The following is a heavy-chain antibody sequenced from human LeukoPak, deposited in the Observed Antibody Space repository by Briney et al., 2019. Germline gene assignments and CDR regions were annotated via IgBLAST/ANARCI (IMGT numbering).Heavy chain of an antibody. CDR3: ARDRRLLGYCSSTSCYGDAFVI. J-gene: IGHJ3*02. D-gene: IGHD2-2*01. Sequence: GGSLRLSCAASGFTFRSYSMNWVRQAPGKGLEWVSYITSGSSPIYYADSVKGRFTISRDNSKNTLYLQMNSLRAEDTAVYYCARDRRLLGYCSSTSCYGDAFVIWGQGTMVTVSS. CDR2: ITSGSSPI. CDR1: GFTFRSYS. V-gene: IGHV3-48*01.